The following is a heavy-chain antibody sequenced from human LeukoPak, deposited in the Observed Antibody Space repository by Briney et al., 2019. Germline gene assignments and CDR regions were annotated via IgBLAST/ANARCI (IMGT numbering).Heavy chain of an antibody. J-gene: IGHJ4*02. CDR2: IWYDGHNK. Sequence: PGGSLRLSCVASGFSFSKYGMHWVRQAPGKGLQWLAIIWYDGHNKYYADSVKGRFTIFRDNSKNTLFLEMNDLKAEDTAVCYCAREWGLIAVAGGPGYWGQGTLVTVSS. D-gene: IGHD2-21*01. CDR1: GFSFSKYG. CDR3: AREWGLIAVAGGPGY. V-gene: IGHV3-33*01.